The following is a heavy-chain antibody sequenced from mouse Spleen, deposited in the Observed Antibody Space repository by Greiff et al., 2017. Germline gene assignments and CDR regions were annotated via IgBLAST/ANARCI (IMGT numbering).Heavy chain of an antibody. CDR2: INPSSGYT. Sequence: VQLQQSGAELARPGASVKMSCKASGYTFTSYTMHWVKQRPGQGLEWIGYINPSSGYTKYNQKFKDKATLTADKSSSTAYMQLSSLTSEDSAVYYCARSGSNPFVAYGGQGTLVTVSA. CDR3: ARSGSNPFVAY. V-gene: IGHV1-4*01. J-gene: IGHJ3*01. D-gene: IGHD2-5*01. CDR1: GYTFTSYT.